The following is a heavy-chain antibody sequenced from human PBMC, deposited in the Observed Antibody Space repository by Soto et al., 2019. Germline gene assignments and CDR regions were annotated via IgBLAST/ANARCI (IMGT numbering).Heavy chain of an antibody. D-gene: IGHD2-2*01. CDR1: GGTFSSYA. CDR2: IIPIFGTA. V-gene: IGHV1-69*13. J-gene: IGHJ4*02. Sequence: ASVKVSCKASGGTFSSYAISWVRQAPGQGLEWMGGIIPIFGTANYAQKFQGRVTITADESTSTAYMELSSLRSEDTAVYYCARSRSLNYCSSTSCYGQTADYWGQGTLVTVSS. CDR3: ARSRSLNYCSSTSCYGQTADY.